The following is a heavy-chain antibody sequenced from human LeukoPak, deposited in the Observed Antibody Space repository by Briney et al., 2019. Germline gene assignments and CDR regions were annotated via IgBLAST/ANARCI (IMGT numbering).Heavy chain of an antibody. CDR1: GFTFSSYS. CDR3: ARVAGRYPVDHYMDV. Sequence: GGSLRLSCAASGFTFSSYSMNWVRQAPGKGLEWVSYIDSSSGTIYYADSVKGRFTISRDNAKNSLYLQMNRLRAEDTAFYYCARVAGRYPVDHYMDVWGKGTTVTVSS. D-gene: IGHD3-16*02. J-gene: IGHJ6*03. V-gene: IGHV3-48*04. CDR2: IDSSSGTI.